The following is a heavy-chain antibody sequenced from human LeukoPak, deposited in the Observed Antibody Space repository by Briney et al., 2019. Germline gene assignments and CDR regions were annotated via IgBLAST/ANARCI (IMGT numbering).Heavy chain of an antibody. CDR1: GFTFDDYA. Sequence: GGSLRLSCAASGFTFDDYAMHWVRQAPGKGLEWVSGISWNSGSIGYADSVKGRLTISRDNAKNSLYLQMNSLRAEDTALYYCAKVSLSGYSSGWTDYWGQGTLVTVSS. CDR3: AKVSLSGYSSGWTDY. D-gene: IGHD6-19*01. V-gene: IGHV3-9*01. CDR2: ISWNSGSI. J-gene: IGHJ4*02.